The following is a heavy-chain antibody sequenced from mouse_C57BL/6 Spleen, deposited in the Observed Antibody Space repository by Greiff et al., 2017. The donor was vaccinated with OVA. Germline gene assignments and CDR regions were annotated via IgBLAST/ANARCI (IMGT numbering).Heavy chain of an antibody. Sequence: ESGPGILQSSQTLSLTCSFSGFSLSTSGMGVSWIRQPSGKGLEWLAHLYWDDDKRYNPSLKSRPTIFKATSSNQVFLKITSVETADTATYDCARRYDYHWYFDVWGTGTTVTVSA. V-gene: IGHV8-12*01. D-gene: IGHD2-4*01. J-gene: IGHJ1*03. CDR2: LYWDDDK. CDR3: ARRYDYHWYFDV. CDR1: GFSLSTSGMG.